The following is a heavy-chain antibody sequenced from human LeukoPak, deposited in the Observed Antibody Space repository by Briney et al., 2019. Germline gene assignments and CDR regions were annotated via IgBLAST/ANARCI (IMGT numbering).Heavy chain of an antibody. D-gene: IGHD3-10*01. Sequence: ASVTVSCKASGYTFTSYYMHWVRQAPGQGLEWMGIINPSGGSTSYAQKFQGRVTMTRDMSTSTVYMELSSLRSEDTAVYYCARSSITMVRGVMGSWFDPWGQGTLVTVSS. CDR2: INPSGGST. J-gene: IGHJ5*02. CDR3: ARSSITMVRGVMGSWFDP. CDR1: GYTFTSYY. V-gene: IGHV1-46*01.